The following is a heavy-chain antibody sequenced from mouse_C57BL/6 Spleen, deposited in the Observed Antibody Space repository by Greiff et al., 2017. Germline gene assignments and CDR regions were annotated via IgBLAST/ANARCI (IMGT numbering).Heavy chain of an antibody. J-gene: IGHJ2*01. CDR3: ANYDGGY. CDR1: GYTFTSYW. CDR2: IYPSDSET. V-gene: IGHV1-61*01. D-gene: IGHD1-1*01. Sequence: QVQLQQPGADLVRPGSSVKLSCKASGYTFTSYWMDWVNQRPGQGLEWIGNIYPSDSETHYNQKFKDKSTLTVDKSSSTTYMQLSSLTSEDSAVYYCANYDGGYWGQGTTLTVSS.